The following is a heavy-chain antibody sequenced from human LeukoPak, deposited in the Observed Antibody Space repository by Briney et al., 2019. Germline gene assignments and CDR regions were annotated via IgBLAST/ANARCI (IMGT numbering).Heavy chain of an antibody. CDR3: ARGLPTIVVVPAAMTL. J-gene: IGHJ4*02. D-gene: IGHD2-2*01. CDR2: INHSGST. V-gene: IGHV4-34*01. Sequence: PGKELEWIGEINHSGSTNYNPSLKSRVTISVDTSKNQFSLILSSVTAADTAVYFCARGLPTIVVVPAAMTLWGQGTLVTVSS.